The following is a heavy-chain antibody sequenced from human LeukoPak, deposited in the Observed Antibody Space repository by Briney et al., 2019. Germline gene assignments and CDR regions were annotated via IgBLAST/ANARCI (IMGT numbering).Heavy chain of an antibody. CDR1: GYNIGSYG. J-gene: IGHJ4*02. D-gene: IGHD5-18*01. CDR3: ARDRRDTSMVWDY. V-gene: IGHV1-18*01. CDR2: ISAYNGNT. Sequence: ASVKVSCKASGYNIGSYGISGVRQAPGQGLGGMGWISAYNGNTKYVEKFQGRVSMTTDTSTRIVYMDLRSLRSDDTAVYYCARDRRDTSMVWDYWGQGTLVTVSS.